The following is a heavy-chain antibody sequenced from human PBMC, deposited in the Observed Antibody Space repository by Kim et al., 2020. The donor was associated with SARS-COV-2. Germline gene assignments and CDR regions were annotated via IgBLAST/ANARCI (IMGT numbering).Heavy chain of an antibody. D-gene: IGHD6-13*01. V-gene: IGHV3-48*01. CDR2: MCSSSTTI. Sequence: GHGIEWCTYMCSSSTTIYYADHGKARFTTSRDNAKNSLYLQMNSLRAEDQAVYYCARDGGGIFDPWGQGTLVTVSS. J-gene: IGHJ5*02. CDR3: ARDGGGIFDP.